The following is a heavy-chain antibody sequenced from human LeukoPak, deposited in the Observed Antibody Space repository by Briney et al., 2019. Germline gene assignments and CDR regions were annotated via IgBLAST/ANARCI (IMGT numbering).Heavy chain of an antibody. Sequence: PGGSLRLSCAASGFTFSSYGMHWVRQAPGKGLEWVAVIWYDGSNKYYADSVKGRFTISRDNSKNTLYLQMNSLRADDTAVYYCTTAFSLTAHYWGQGTLVTVSS. CDR1: GFTFSSYG. D-gene: IGHD1-20*01. CDR2: IWYDGSNK. J-gene: IGHJ4*02. V-gene: IGHV3-33*01. CDR3: TTAFSLTAHY.